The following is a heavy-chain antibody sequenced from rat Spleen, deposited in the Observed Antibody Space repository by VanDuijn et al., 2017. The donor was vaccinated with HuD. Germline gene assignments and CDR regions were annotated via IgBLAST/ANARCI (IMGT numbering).Heavy chain of an antibody. D-gene: IGHD1-10*01. J-gene: IGHJ2*01. CDR1: GFTFSNYG. Sequence: EVQLVESGGGLVQPGRSLKLSCAASGFTFSNYGMHWIRQAPTKGLEWVAFISPSGGNTYYRDSVKGRFTISRDNAKSTLYLQMDSLRSEDTATYYCATDNNYFDDWGQGVMVTVSS. CDR2: ISPSGGNT. V-gene: IGHV5-19*01. CDR3: ATDNNYFDD.